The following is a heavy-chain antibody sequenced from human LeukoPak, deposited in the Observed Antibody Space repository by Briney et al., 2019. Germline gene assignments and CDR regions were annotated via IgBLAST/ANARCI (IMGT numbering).Heavy chain of an antibody. CDR3: ARGPRFGELLWHWFDP. CDR1: GYSISSGHY. Sequence: SETLSLTCTVSGYSISSGHYWGWIRQPPGKGLEWIGSMYHSGSTYYNPPLKSRVTISEDTSKNQFSLKLRSVTAADTAVYYCARGPRFGELLWHWFDPWGQGTLVAVSS. CDR2: MYHSGST. J-gene: IGHJ5*02. D-gene: IGHD3-10*01. V-gene: IGHV4-38-2*02.